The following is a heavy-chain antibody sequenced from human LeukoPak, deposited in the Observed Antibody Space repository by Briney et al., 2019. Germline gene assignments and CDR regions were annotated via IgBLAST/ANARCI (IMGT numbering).Heavy chain of an antibody. CDR1: GGSFSDYY. Sequence: PSETLSLTCAVYGGSFSDYYWTWIRQPPGTGLEWIGEINHSGSTTYNPSLKSRVTMSVDTSKNQFSLKLSSVTAADTAVYYCARDRVHHYDSSGYYYEAPQYYFDYWGQGTLVTVSS. J-gene: IGHJ4*02. CDR3: ARDRVHHYDSSGYYYEAPQYYFDY. CDR2: INHSGST. D-gene: IGHD3-22*01. V-gene: IGHV4-34*01.